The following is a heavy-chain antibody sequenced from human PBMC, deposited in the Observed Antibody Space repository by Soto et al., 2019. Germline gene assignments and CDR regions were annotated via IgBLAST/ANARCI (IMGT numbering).Heavy chain of an antibody. CDR1: GGTFSTYS. CDR2: IIPMLGIS. D-gene: IGHD2-21*01. CDR3: TIGSWSGEVFDI. J-gene: IGHJ3*02. Sequence: QVQLVQSGAEVKKPGSAVKVSCKDSGGTFSTYSMFWVRQAPGQGLEWMGRIIPMLGISNYAQKFQGRFTISADKPACTAYIDLSSLRSGDTALYYCTIGSWSGEVFDIWGQGTMVTVSS. V-gene: IGHV1-69*02.